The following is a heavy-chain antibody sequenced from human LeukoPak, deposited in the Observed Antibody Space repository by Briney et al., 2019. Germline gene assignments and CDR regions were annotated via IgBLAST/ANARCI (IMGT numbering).Heavy chain of an antibody. D-gene: IGHD3-10*01. CDR1: GFTFRSYG. CDR3: AKDLTWFGELLSYFDY. Sequence: PGGSLRLSCAASGFTFRSYGMHWVRQAAGKGLEWVAFIRYDGSNKYYADSVKGRFTISRDNSKNTLYLQMNSLRAEDTAVYYCAKDLTWFGELLSYFDYWGQGTLVTVSS. CDR2: IRYDGSNK. J-gene: IGHJ4*02. V-gene: IGHV3-30*02.